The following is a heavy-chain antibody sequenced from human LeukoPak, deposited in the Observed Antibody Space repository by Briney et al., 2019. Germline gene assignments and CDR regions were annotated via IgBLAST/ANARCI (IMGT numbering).Heavy chain of an antibody. CDR3: ARGGYGGRNFDY. J-gene: IGHJ4*02. CDR2: ISGGSSTI. D-gene: IGHD4-23*01. CDR1: GFTFSSYS. V-gene: IGHV3-48*01. Sequence: GGSLRLSCAASGFTFSSYSMDWVRQAPGKGLEWVSYISGGSSTIYYADSVRGRFTISRDNAKNSLYLQMNSLRAEDTAVYYCARGGYGGRNFDYWGQGTLVTVSS.